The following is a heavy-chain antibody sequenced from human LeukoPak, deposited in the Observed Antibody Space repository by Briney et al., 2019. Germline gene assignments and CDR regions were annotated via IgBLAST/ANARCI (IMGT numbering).Heavy chain of an antibody. J-gene: IGHJ6*02. CDR1: GGSVSDLC. CDR3: ARAGATGDLMDV. Sequence: SETLSLTCSVSGGSVSDLCWSWVRQPPGKGLEWVGYICHIGNTNYNLSLKSRVTISVDTSKNQFSLKLSSVTAADTAVYYCARAGATGDLMDVWGQGTTVTVSS. V-gene: IGHV4-59*02. CDR2: ICHIGNT. D-gene: IGHD3-10*01.